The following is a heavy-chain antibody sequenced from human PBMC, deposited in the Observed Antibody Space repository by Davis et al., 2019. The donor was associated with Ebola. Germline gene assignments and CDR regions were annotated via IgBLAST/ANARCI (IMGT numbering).Heavy chain of an antibody. J-gene: IGHJ4*02. CDR1: GFTFSSYG. V-gene: IGHV3-30*18. D-gene: IGHD6-13*01. CDR3: ANEGLGGSSSWYDLPSYYFDY. CDR2: ISYDGSNK. Sequence: PGGSLRLSCAASGFTFSSYGMHWVRQAPGKGLEWVAVISYDGSNKYYADSVKGRFTISRGNSKNTLYLQMNSLRAEDTSVYYCANEGLGGSSSWYDLPSYYFDYWGQGTLVTVSS.